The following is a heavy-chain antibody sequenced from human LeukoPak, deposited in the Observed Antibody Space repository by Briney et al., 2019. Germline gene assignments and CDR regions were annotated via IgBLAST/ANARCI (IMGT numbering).Heavy chain of an antibody. CDR1: GGAFSSYA. CDR3: AREPSITMIATWRAFDI. D-gene: IGHD3-22*01. V-gene: IGHV1-69*01. J-gene: IGHJ3*02. CDR2: IIPVFGTA. Sequence: SVTVSCTASGGAFSSYAISWVRQAPGQGLEWMGGIIPVFGTANYAQKFQGRVTITADESTSTAYMELSSLRSEDTAVYYCAREPSITMIATWRAFDIWGQGTMVTVSS.